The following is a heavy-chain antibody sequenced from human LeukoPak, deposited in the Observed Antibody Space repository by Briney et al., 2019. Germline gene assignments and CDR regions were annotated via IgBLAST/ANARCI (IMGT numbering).Heavy chain of an antibody. Sequence: KAGGSLRLSCAASGLSFSSAWMNWVRQAPGKGLEWVGRSKNKGDNWATDYAAPVTGRFTISRDESKNTLYLHMNNLRTEDTAVYYCTTGWTVTTHDGYWGQGTLVTVSS. CDR2: SKNKGDNWAT. D-gene: IGHD3-3*01. J-gene: IGHJ4*02. V-gene: IGHV3-15*07. CDR1: GLSFSSAW. CDR3: TTGWTVTTHDGY.